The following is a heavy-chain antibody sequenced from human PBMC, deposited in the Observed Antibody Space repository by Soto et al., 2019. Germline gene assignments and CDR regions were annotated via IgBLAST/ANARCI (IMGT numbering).Heavy chain of an antibody. CDR3: ARCYCSIGSCYTCWHFDL. CDR1: GYTFSNYG. J-gene: IGHJ2*01. V-gene: IGHV1-18*01. Sequence: QVPLVQSGPEVKNPGASVKVSCQASGYTFSNYGISWVRQAPGQGLEWMGWIGPYNGNTDYAQNFQGRVTMTRDTSTNTAYMELRSLRSDDTALYYCARCYCSIGSCYTCWHFDLWGRGALLTVSS. CDR2: IGPYNGNT. D-gene: IGHD2-15*01.